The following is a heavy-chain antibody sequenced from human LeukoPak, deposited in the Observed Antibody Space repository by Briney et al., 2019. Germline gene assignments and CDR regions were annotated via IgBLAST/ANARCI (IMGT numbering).Heavy chain of an antibody. CDR1: GGSISSRNW. V-gene: IGHV4-4*02. Sequence: PSETLSLTCAVSGGSISSRNWWSWVRQPPGKGLEWIGYIYHSGSTYYNPSLKSRVTISVDRSKNQFSLKLSSVTAADTAVYYCARVKSDYGMDVWGQGTTVTVSS. J-gene: IGHJ6*02. CDR3: ARVKSDYGMDV. CDR2: IYHSGST.